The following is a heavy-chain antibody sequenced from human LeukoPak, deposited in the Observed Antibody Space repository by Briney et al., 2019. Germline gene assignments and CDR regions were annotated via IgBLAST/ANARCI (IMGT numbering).Heavy chain of an antibody. Sequence: KSSETLSLTCTVSGGSISSGDYYWRWIRQPPGKGLEWIGYIYYSGSTYYNPSLKSRVTISVDTSKNQFSLKLSSVTAAGTAVYYCARGGYDILTGYRPFDYWGQGTLVTVSS. CDR3: ARGGYDILTGYRPFDY. D-gene: IGHD3-9*01. V-gene: IGHV4-30-4*01. CDR1: GGSISSGDYY. CDR2: IYYSGST. J-gene: IGHJ4*02.